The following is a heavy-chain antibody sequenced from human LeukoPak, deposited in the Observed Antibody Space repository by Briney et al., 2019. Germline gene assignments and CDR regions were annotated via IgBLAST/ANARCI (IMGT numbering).Heavy chain of an antibody. CDR1: GFTFSSYS. CDR3: AREPYSSGSYGMDV. J-gene: IGHJ6*02. CDR2: ISGSSSYI. Sequence: GGSLRLSCAASGFTFSSYSKNWVRQAPGKGLEWVSSISGSSSYIFYADSVKGRFTISRDNAKNSLYLQMNSLRAEDTAVYYCAREPYSSGSYGMDVWGQETTVTVSS. D-gene: IGHD6-19*01. V-gene: IGHV3-21*01.